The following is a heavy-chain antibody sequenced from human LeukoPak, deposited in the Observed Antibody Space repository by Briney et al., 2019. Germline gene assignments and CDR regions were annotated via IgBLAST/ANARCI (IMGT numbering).Heavy chain of an antibody. V-gene: IGHV3-23*01. CDR1: GFTFSSYA. CDR2: IGGSGGST. J-gene: IGHJ4*02. D-gene: IGHD6-13*01. CDR3: TRDEAAATN. Sequence: GGSLRLSCATSGFTFSSYAISWVRQAPGKGLEWVSIIGGSGGSTYYTDSVKGRFTISRDNSKNTLYLQMSSLRAEDTAVYYCTRDEAAATNWGQGTLVTVSS.